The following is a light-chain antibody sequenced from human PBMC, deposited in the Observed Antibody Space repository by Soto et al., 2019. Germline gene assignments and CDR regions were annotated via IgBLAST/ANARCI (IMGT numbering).Light chain of an antibody. J-gene: IGKJ1*01. V-gene: IGKV3-20*01. Sequence: EIVLTQSPATLSSFPGDRVTLSCRASQAVNTRLAWYQHKPGQAPRIIIFGASGRATGIPDRFSGSGSGTDFTLTISRLEPEDFAVYYCQQYGSLSWTFGRGTKVDIK. CDR1: QAVNTR. CDR3: QQYGSLSWT. CDR2: GAS.